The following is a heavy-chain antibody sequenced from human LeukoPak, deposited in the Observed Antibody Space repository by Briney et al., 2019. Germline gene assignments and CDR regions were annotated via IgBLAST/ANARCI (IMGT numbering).Heavy chain of an antibody. D-gene: IGHD2-2*01. CDR1: GYTFTGYY. J-gene: IGHJ3*02. V-gene: IGHV1-2*02. Sequence: ASVKVSCKASGYTFTGYYMHWVRQAPGQGLEWMGWINPNSGGTYYAQKFQGRVTMTRDTSISTAYMELSRLRSDDTAVYYCARSKVVVVPAATVDAFDIWGQGTMVTVSS. CDR2: INPNSGGT. CDR3: ARSKVVVVPAATVDAFDI.